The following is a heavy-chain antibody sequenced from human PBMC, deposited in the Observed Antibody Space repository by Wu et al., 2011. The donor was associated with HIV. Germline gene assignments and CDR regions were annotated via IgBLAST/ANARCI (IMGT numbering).Heavy chain of an antibody. CDR3: GRGLMVI. D-gene: IGHD2-21*01. V-gene: IGHV1-8*02. J-gene: IGHJ4*02. Sequence: QVQLVQSGAEVRKPGASVKVSCKASGYTFTGYYMYWVRQAPGQGLEWMGWMNPLRGDSGFAPNFQGRVTMSRNTSIATAYMEVGGLRSEDSAVYYCGRGLMVIWGQGTLVTVS. CDR1: GYTFTGYY. CDR2: MNPLRGDS.